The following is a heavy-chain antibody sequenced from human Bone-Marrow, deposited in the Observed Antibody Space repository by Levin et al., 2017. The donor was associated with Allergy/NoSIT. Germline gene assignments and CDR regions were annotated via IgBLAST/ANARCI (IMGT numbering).Heavy chain of an antibody. D-gene: IGHD1/OR15-1a*01. J-gene: IGHJ3*02. Sequence: SQTLSLTCTVSGGSIISTSSYWGWLRQPPGRGLEWIGSIYYFGNPSYNPSLQSRVTISVDTSKNQFSLKLSFVTAADTAVYYCARVTTYEDSDTFDIWGQGTVVTVSS. CDR1: GGSIISTSSY. CDR3: ARVTTYEDSDTFDI. CDR2: IYYFGNP. V-gene: IGHV4-39*07.